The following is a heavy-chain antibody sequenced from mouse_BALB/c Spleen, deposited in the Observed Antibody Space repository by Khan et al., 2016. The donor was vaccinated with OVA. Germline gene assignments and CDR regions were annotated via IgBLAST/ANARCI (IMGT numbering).Heavy chain of an antibody. CDR2: IDPYNGGT. CDR3: ARTDDYGSNYYLDY. CDR1: GYSFTDYN. V-gene: IGHV1S135*01. J-gene: IGHJ2*01. Sequence: VQLQQSGPELVKPGASVKVSCKASGYSFTDYNMFWVQQSPGKSLEWIGYIDPYNGGTSYNQKFKGKATLTVDKSSSTAFMNLSSLTSEDSAVFYWARTDDYGSNYYLDYWGQGTTLTVSS. D-gene: IGHD1-1*01.